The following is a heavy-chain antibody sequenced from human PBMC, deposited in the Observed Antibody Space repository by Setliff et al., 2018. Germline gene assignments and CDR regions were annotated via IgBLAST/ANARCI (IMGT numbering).Heavy chain of an antibody. J-gene: IGHJ4*02. D-gene: IGHD2-2*01. CDR1: GFTFSTYN. CDR2: VKSRSDGGTT. Sequence: GGSLRLSCAASGFTFSTYNMNWVRQAPGKGLEWLGRVKSRSDGGTTDYTTPLKGRFTITRDDSKDRLYLQMNSLRAEDTAVYYCARGGRSATSCLDYWGQGILVTVSS. V-gene: IGHV3-15*01. CDR3: ARGGRSATSCLDY.